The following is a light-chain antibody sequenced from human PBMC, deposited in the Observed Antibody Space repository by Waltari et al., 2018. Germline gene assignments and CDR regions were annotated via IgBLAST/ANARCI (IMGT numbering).Light chain of an antibody. CDR1: GSNLGAAHA. Sequence: QSVLTQPPSVSGAPGQRVTISCTGSGSNLGAAHAVHWYQQLPRAAPKLLIYGSTSRPLGVPDLFFSSTSGTSASLPLTVLPAEDEADYYCQSYDPSLLRVVFSGVPKLPFL. V-gene: IGLV1-40*01. CDR3: QSYDPSLLRVV. CDR2: GST. J-gene: IGLJ3*02.